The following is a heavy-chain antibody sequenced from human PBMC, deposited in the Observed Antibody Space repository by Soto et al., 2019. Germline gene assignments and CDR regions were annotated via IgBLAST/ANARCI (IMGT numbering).Heavy chain of an antibody. V-gene: IGHV1-69*13. D-gene: IGHD2-15*01. CDR2: IITVFRTT. J-gene: IGHJ6*01. CDR3: ARGGSRGYGVDV. Sequence: SGKVSCKSSGGKFSTAVFTWVRQAPGQGLEWMGGIITVFRTTMYAQNFQDRVTITADESTSTAFMEVRGLRSEDTAVYYCARGGSRGYGVDVWGPRTTVTVSS. CDR1: GGKFSTAV.